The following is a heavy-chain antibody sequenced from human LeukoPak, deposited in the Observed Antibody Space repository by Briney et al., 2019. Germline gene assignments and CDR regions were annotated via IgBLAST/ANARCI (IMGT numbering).Heavy chain of an antibody. Sequence: GGSLRLSCAASGFTVSSNYMSWVRQAPGKGLEWVSVIYSGGSTYYADSVKGRFTISRDNSKNTLYLQMNSLRAEDTAVYYCASYGSGSYRFDPWGQGTLVTVSS. CDR2: IYSGGST. V-gene: IGHV3-53*01. CDR1: GFTVSSNY. D-gene: IGHD3-10*01. J-gene: IGHJ5*02. CDR3: ASYGSGSYRFDP.